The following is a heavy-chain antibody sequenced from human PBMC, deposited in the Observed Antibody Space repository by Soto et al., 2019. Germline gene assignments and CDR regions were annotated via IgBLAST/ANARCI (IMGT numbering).Heavy chain of an antibody. CDR1: GGSISSSSYY. D-gene: IGHD3-10*01. J-gene: IGHJ4*02. Sequence: QLQLQESGPGLVKPSETLFLTCTVSGGSISSSSYYWGWIRQPPGKGLEWIGSIYYSGSTYYNPSLKSRVTISVDTSKNQFSLKLSSVTAADTAVYYCATETGYYGSGSYYNFDYWGQGTLVTVSS. CDR3: ATETGYYGSGSYYNFDY. V-gene: IGHV4-39*01. CDR2: IYYSGST.